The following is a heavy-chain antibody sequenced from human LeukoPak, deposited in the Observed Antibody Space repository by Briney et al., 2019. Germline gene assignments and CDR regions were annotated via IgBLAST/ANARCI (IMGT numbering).Heavy chain of an antibody. CDR2: IYYTGT. Sequence: PSETLSLTCTVSGGSVTDYYWSWIRQSPGKGLEWIGYIYYTGTSYNPSLKSRVTISADTSKNQFSLKLSSVTAADTAVYYCARGASTYYFDYWGQGTLVTVSS. V-gene: IGHV4-59*02. CDR1: GGSVTDYY. CDR3: ARGASTYYFDY. J-gene: IGHJ4*02. D-gene: IGHD1-26*01.